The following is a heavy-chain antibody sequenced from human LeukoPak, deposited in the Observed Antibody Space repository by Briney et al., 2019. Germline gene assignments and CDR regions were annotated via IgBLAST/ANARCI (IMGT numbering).Heavy chain of an antibody. Sequence: PGGSLRLSCVASGFTFSSYSMNWVRQAPGKGLEWVGFIRSKAYGGTTEYAASVKGRFTISRDNSKSIAYLQMNSLKTEDTAVYYCTRDPRWRGYSYGSYDYWGQGTLVTVSS. D-gene: IGHD5-18*01. CDR1: GFTFSSYS. CDR3: TRDPRWRGYSYGSYDY. V-gene: IGHV3-49*04. J-gene: IGHJ4*02. CDR2: IRSKAYGGTT.